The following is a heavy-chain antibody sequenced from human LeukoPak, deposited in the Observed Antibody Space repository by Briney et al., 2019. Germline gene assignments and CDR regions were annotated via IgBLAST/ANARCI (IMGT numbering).Heavy chain of an antibody. CDR2: IYYSGST. Sequence: PSETLSLTCTVSGGSISSGGYYWSWIRQHPGKGLEWIGYIYYSGSTYYNPSLKSRVTISVDTSKNQFSLKLSSVTAADTAVYYCARDRGCSSTSRYPPAYYYYGMDVWGQGTTVTVSS. J-gene: IGHJ6*02. CDR1: GGSISSGGYY. V-gene: IGHV4-31*03. CDR3: ARDRGCSSTSRYPPAYYYYGMDV. D-gene: IGHD2-2*01.